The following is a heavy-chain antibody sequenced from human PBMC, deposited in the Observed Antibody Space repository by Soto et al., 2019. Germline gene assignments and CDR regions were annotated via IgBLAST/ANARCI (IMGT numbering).Heavy chain of an antibody. V-gene: IGHV1-8*02. D-gene: IGHD3-16*01. CDR3: ARMATFGSLNWFDP. CDR1: GYTFTDYY. J-gene: IGHJ5*02. CDR2: MNPGSGDT. Sequence: ASVKVSCKASGYTFTDYYIHWVRQATGQGLEWMGWMNPGSGDTGYAQKFQGRVTMTRDISIATAYMELSSLRSDDTAIYYCARMATFGSLNWFDPWGQGTLVTVSS.